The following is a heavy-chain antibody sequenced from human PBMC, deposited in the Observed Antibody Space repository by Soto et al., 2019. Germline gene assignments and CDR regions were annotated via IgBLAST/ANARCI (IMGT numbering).Heavy chain of an antibody. D-gene: IGHD3-10*01. CDR2: IYYSGST. CDR1: GGSISSGGYY. CDR3: ARESGSGSYCTPTDAFDI. J-gene: IGHJ3*02. V-gene: IGHV4-31*03. Sequence: PSETLSLTCTVSGGSISSGGYYWSWIRQHPGKGLEWIGYIYYSGSTYYNPSLKSRVTISVDTSKNQFSLKLSSVTAADTAVYYCARESGSGSYCTPTDAFDIWGQGTMVTVSS.